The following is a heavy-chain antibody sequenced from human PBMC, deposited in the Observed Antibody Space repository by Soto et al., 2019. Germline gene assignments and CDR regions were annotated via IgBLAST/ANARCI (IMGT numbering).Heavy chain of an antibody. Sequence: PGGSLRLSCAASGFTFSSYWMSWVRQAPGKGLEWVANIKQDGSEKYYVDSVKGRFTISRDNAKNSLYLQMNSLRAEDTAVYYCARDPWNDEIYYYYGMDVWGQGTTVTVSS. CDR1: GFTFSSYW. V-gene: IGHV3-7*01. J-gene: IGHJ6*02. D-gene: IGHD1-1*01. CDR2: IKQDGSEK. CDR3: ARDPWNDEIYYYYGMDV.